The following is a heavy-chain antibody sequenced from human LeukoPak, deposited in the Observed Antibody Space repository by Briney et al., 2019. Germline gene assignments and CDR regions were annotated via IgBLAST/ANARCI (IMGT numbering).Heavy chain of an antibody. CDR1: GFTFSSYA. D-gene: IGHD1-26*01. CDR3: ASGSGSYSLYFDY. J-gene: IGHJ4*02. CDR2: ISGSGGST. V-gene: IGHV3-23*01. Sequence: GGSLRLSCAASGFTFSSYAMSWVRQAPGKGLEWVSAISGSGGSTYYADSVKGRFTISRDNSQNTLYLQMSSLRAEDTAVYYCASGSGSYSLYFDYWGQGTLVTVSS.